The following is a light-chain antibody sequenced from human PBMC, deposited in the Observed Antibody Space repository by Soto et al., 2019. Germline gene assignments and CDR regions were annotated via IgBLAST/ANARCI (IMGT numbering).Light chain of an antibody. CDR3: QQYGSSPPYT. J-gene: IGKJ2*01. V-gene: IGKV3-20*01. CDR2: GSS. Sequence: EVVLTQSPGTLSLSPGERATLSCRASQSVSNNYLAWYQQKPGQPPKLLIFGSSDRATGIPDRFSGSGSGTDVTLTISSLEPEDFAVYYCQQYGSSPPYTFGQGTKLEIE. CDR1: QSVSNNY.